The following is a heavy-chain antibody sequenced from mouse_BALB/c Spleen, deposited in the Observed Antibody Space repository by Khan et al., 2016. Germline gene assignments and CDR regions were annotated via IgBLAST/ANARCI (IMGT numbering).Heavy chain of an antibody. J-gene: IGHJ3*01. Sequence: VQLKQSGPGLVKPSQSLSLTCTVTGYSITSDYAWNWIRQFPGNKLEWMGYISYSGSTSYNPSLKSRISITRDTSKNQFFLQLNSGTTEDTATYYCARSMITTGFAYWGQGTLVTVSA. CDR3: ARSMITTGFAY. V-gene: IGHV3-2*02. CDR1: GYSITSDYA. CDR2: ISYSGST. D-gene: IGHD2-4*01.